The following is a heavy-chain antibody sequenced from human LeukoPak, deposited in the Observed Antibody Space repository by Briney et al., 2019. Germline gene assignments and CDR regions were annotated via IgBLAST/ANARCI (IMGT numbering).Heavy chain of an antibody. CDR3: ARDKVESGILNYYYYMDV. CDR1: GGTFISYA. D-gene: IGHD1-14*01. V-gene: IGHV1-69*13. J-gene: IGHJ6*03. Sequence: SVKVSCKASGGTFISYAISWVRQAPGQGLEWMGGIIPIFGTANYAQKFQGRVTITADESTSTAYMELSSLRSEDTAVYYCARDKVESGILNYYYYMDVWGKGTTVTISS. CDR2: IIPIFGTA.